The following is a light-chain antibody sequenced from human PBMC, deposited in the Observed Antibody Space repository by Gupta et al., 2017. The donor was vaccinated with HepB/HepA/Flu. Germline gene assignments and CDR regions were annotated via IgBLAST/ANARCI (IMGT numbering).Light chain of an antibody. CDR3: QQNDSSFRT. Sequence: IQMTKSPSSMSASVGDRVTITCRANQRISNYLNWYQQKPGKAPKVLIYVTSSLKSGVPSRFSGSGSETDFTLTISRLQPEDFATYYCQQNDSSFRTFGQGTKVEIK. J-gene: IGKJ1*01. CDR1: QRISNY. CDR2: VTS. V-gene: IGKV1-39*01.